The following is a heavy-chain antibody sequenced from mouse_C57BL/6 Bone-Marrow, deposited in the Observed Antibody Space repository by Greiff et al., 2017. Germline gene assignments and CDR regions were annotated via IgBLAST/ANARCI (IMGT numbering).Heavy chain of an antibody. V-gene: IGHV1-84*01. D-gene: IGHD1-1*01. CDR1: GYTFTDYY. J-gene: IGHJ3*01. CDR2: IYPGSGNT. Sequence: QVQLKESGPELVKPGASVKISCKASGYTFTDYYINWVKQRPGQGLEWIGWIYPGSGNTKYNAKFKGKATLTVDTSSSTAYMQLSSLTSEDSAVYFCAREGGYYYGSSPAWFAYWGQGTLVTVSA. CDR3: AREGGYYYGSSPAWFAY.